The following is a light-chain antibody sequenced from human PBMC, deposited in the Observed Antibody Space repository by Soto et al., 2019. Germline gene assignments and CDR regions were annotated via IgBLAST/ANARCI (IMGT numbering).Light chain of an antibody. CDR1: QSLLHSNGYNY. Sequence: DIVMNQSPLSLPVTPGQPASISCRSSQSLLHSNGYNYLDWYLQKPGQSPQLXXYLGSIRASGVPDRFSGSGLGTDFTLKISRVEAEDVGVYDCMQALQTPRTFCQGTKVDIK. CDR3: MQALQTPRT. CDR2: LGS. V-gene: IGKV2-28*01. J-gene: IGKJ1*01.